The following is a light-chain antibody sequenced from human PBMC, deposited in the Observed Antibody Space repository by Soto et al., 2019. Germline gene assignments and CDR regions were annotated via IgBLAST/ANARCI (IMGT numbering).Light chain of an antibody. CDR1: SGHDSYA. V-gene: IGLV4-69*01. CDR3: QTWATDIRL. J-gene: IGLJ1*01. CDR2: VNSDGSH. Sequence: QPVLTQSPSASASLGASVKLTCTLSSGHDSYAIAWHQQQPEKGPRYLMKVNSDGSHIKGDGIPDRFSGSSSGTDHYLTISSLQSEDEADYYCQTWATDIRLFGAGTKVTVL.